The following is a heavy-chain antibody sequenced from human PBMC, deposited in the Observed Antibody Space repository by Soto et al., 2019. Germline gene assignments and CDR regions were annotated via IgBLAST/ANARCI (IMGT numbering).Heavy chain of an antibody. CDR3: SRVSRNYDYNYGIDV. Sequence: SLRLSCATSGFTFSTYWMRWVRQAPGKGLEWVAVIWSDGTNKYYADSVKGRFTISRDISKNTLFLQMNSLGAEDTAVYYCSRVSRNYDYNYGIDVWDHGTTVTVSS. CDR2: IWSDGTNK. CDR1: GFTFSTYW. V-gene: IGHV3-33*08. J-gene: IGHJ6*02.